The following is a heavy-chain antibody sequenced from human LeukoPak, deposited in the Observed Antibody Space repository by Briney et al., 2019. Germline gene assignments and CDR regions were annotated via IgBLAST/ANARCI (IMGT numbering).Heavy chain of an antibody. CDR2: IYYSGST. J-gene: IGHJ4*02. D-gene: IGHD5/OR15-5a*01. V-gene: IGHV4-30-4*08. Sequence: LRLSCAASGFTLSSYAMTWIRQPPGKGLEWIGYIYYSGSTYYNPSLKSRVTISVDTSKNQFSLKLSSVTAADTAVYYCARGGVLDFDYWGQGTLVTVSS. CDR1: GFTLSSYA. CDR3: ARGGVLDFDY.